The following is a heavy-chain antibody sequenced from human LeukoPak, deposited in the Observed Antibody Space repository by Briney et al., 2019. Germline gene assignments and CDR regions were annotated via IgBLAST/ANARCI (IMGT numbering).Heavy chain of an antibody. J-gene: IGHJ5*02. Sequence: SETLSLTCTVSGGSISSSSYYWGWIRQPPGKGLEWVGSIYYSGSTNYNPSLKSRVTISVDTSKNQFSLKLSSVTAADTAVYYCARGVSPYYYDSSGYYNWFDPWGQGTLVTVSS. CDR3: ARGVSPYYYDSSGYYNWFDP. CDR2: IYYSGST. V-gene: IGHV4-39*07. D-gene: IGHD3-22*01. CDR1: GGSISSSSYY.